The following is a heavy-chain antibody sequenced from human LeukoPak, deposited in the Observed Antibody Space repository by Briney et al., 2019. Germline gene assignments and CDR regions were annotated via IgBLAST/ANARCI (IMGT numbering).Heavy chain of an antibody. V-gene: IGHV3-74*01. J-gene: IGHJ3*02. CDR3: ARDSPLGYCSGGSCSDAFDI. Sequence: GGSLRLSCAASGFTFSSYAMSWVRQAPGKGLVWVSRINSDGSSTSYADSVKGRFTISRDNAKNTLYLQMNSLRAEDTAVYYCARDSPLGYCSGGSCSDAFDIWGQGTMVTVSS. CDR1: GFTFSSYA. D-gene: IGHD2-15*01. CDR2: INSDGSST.